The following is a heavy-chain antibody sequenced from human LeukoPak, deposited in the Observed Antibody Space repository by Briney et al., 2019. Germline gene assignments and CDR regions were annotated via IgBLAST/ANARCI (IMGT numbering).Heavy chain of an antibody. J-gene: IGHJ4*02. CDR2: ISPSGGST. CDR1: GYTFTSYY. CDR3: ARGPYYDFWSGISGTLFDY. V-gene: IGHV1-46*03. D-gene: IGHD3-3*01. Sequence: ASVKVSCKASGYTFTSYYMHWVRQAPGQGLEWMGIISPSGGSTSYAQKFQGRVTMTRDTSTSTVYMELSSLRSEDTAVYYCARGPYYDFWSGISGTLFDYWGQGTLVTVSS.